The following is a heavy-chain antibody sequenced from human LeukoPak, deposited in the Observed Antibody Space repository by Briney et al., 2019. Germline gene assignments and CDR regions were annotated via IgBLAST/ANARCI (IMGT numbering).Heavy chain of an antibody. D-gene: IGHD3-16*01. CDR1: GFAFSDYS. CDR2: ITSDSNLI. Sequence: GGPLRLSCAASGFAFSDYSMNWVRQAPGKGLEWISAITSDSNLIYYADSMRGRITISRDNAENSVYLQMNGLRAEDTAIYYCASGGATVWGYWGQGALVIASS. J-gene: IGHJ4*02. CDR3: ASGGATVWGY. V-gene: IGHV3-21*06.